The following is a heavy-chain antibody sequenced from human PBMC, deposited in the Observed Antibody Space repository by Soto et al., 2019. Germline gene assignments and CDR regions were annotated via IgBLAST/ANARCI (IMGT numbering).Heavy chain of an antibody. Sequence: EVQLVETGGGLIQPGGSLRLSCAASGFTVSSNYMSWVRQAPGKGLEWVSVIYSGGSTYYADSVKGRFTISRDNSKNTLYLQMNSLRAEDTAVYYCAREGATFYPTDDAFDIWGQGTMVTVSS. V-gene: IGHV3-53*02. J-gene: IGHJ3*02. CDR3: AREGATFYPTDDAFDI. D-gene: IGHD3-16*01. CDR2: IYSGGST. CDR1: GFTVSSNY.